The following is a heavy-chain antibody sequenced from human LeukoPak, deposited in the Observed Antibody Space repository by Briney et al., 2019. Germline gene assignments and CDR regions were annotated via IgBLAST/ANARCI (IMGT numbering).Heavy chain of an antibody. CDR3: ARWFYNILTGSPSFDY. D-gene: IGHD3-9*01. CDR2: IKQDGSEK. CDR1: GFTFSSYW. J-gene: IGHJ4*02. V-gene: IGHV3-7*01. Sequence: PGGSLRLSCAASGFTFSSYWMSWVRQAPGKGLEWVANIKQDGSEKYYVDSVKGRFTISRDNAKNSLYLQMNFLRAEDTAVYFCARWFYNILTGSPSFDYWGQGVLVTVSS.